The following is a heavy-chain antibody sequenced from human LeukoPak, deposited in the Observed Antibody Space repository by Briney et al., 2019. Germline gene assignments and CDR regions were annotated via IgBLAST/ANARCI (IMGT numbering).Heavy chain of an antibody. CDR1: GFTFSSYW. CDR2: IRYDGSNK. D-gene: IGHD3-22*01. J-gene: IGHJ4*02. V-gene: IGHV3-30*02. Sequence: PGGSLRLSCAASGFTFSSYWMSWVRQAPGKGLEWVAFIRYDGSNKYYADSVKGRFTISRDNSKNTLYLQMNSLRAEDTAVYYCAKDSSSGYQAYYFDYWGQGTLVTVSS. CDR3: AKDSSSGYQAYYFDY.